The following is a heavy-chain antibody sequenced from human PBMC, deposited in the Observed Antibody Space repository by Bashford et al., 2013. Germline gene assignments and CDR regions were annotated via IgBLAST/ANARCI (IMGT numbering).Heavy chain of an antibody. J-gene: IGHJ6*02. D-gene: IGHD5-12*01. CDR3: ATALRYSGYDADYYYGMDV. CDR2: IWYDGSNK. Sequence: VRQAPGKGLEWVAVIWYDGSNKYYADSVKGRFTISRDNSKNTLYLQMNSLRAEDTAVYYCATALRYSGYDADYYYGMDVWGQGTTVTVSS. V-gene: IGHV3-33*01.